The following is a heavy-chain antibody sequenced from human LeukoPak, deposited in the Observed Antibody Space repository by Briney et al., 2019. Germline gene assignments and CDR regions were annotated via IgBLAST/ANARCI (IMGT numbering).Heavy chain of an antibody. Sequence: SETLSLTCTVSGGSISSSSYYRGWIRQPPGKGLEWIGSIYYSGSTYYNPSLKSRVTISVDRSKNQFSLKLSSVTAADTAVYYCARGGTYYYDSSGYYLDYWGQGTLVTVSS. D-gene: IGHD3-22*01. J-gene: IGHJ4*02. V-gene: IGHV4-39*07. CDR1: GGSISSSSYY. CDR2: IYYSGST. CDR3: ARGGTYYYDSSGYYLDY.